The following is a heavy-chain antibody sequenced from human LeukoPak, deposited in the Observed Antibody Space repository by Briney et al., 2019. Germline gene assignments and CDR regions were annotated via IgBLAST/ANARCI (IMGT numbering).Heavy chain of an antibody. D-gene: IGHD3-3*02. CDR1: GYSISSGYY. CDR2: IYHSGKN. J-gene: IGHJ6*03. CDR3: ARAFYPGYYSYMAV. Sequence: SETLSLTCTVSGYSISSGYYWGWIRQPPGKGLEWIGSIYHSGKNYYNPSLKSRVTISVDTSKNQFSLKLSSVTAADTAVYYCARAFYPGYYSYMAVWGKGTTVTVSS. V-gene: IGHV4-38-2*02.